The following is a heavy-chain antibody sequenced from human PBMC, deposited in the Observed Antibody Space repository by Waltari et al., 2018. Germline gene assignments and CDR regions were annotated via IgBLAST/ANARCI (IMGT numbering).Heavy chain of an antibody. J-gene: IGHJ5*02. Sequence: QVQLQQWGAGLLKPSETLSLTCTVSGASFSAYYWGWVRQVPGKGLAWIGEIRHPGSTNYNPAIKSRVTISVDTSKNQFSLKLFSVTAADTALYYCTRGGNYDFWSHSPFVDPWGQGTQVTVSS. CDR1: GASFSAYY. CDR3: TRGGNYDFWSHSPFVDP. V-gene: IGHV4-34*01. CDR2: IRHPGST. D-gene: IGHD3-3*01.